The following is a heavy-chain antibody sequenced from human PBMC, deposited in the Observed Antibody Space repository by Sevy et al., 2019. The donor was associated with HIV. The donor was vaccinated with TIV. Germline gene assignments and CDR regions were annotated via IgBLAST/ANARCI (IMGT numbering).Heavy chain of an antibody. J-gene: IGHJ4*02. V-gene: IGHV3-30*02. Sequence: GGSLRLSCAASGFTFSNYGMHWVRQAPGKGLEWVTFIRYDGSSKYYADSVKGRFSISRDNSRNSMYMQMNSLRADDTAIYYCAKDPGPLVPSRDYYLDSWGQGTLVTVSS. CDR2: IRYDGSSK. CDR3: AKDPGPLVPSRDYYLDS. D-gene: IGHD6-13*01. CDR1: GFTFSNYG.